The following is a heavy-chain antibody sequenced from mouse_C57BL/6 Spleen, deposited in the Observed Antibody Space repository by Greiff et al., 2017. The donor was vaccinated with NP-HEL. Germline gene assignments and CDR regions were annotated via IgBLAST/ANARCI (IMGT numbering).Heavy chain of an antibody. CDR3: ARTGTGNY. J-gene: IGHJ2*01. CDR2: IDPEDGDT. Sequence: VQLQQSGAELVRPGASVKLSCTASGFNFTDYYMHWVKQRPEQGLEWIGRIDPEDGDTEYAPKFQGKATMTADTSSNTAYLQLSSLTSEDSAVYFCARTGTGNYWGQGTTLTVSS. D-gene: IGHD4-1*01. CDR1: GFNFTDYY. V-gene: IGHV14-1*01.